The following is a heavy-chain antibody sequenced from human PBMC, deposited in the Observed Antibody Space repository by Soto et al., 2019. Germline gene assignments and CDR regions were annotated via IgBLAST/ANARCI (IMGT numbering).Heavy chain of an antibody. CDR2: IYHSGST. CDR3: ASVGADYDNSGCYLP. Sequence: SSETLSLTCIVSGGSVSSSNWWSWVRQPPGKGLEWIGEIYHSGSTTYNPSLKSRATISVDKSENQFSLRLKSVTAADTAVYYCASVGADYDNSGCYLPWGPGPLVTVSS. J-gene: IGHJ5*02. CDR1: GGSVSSSNW. D-gene: IGHD3-22*01. V-gene: IGHV4-4*02.